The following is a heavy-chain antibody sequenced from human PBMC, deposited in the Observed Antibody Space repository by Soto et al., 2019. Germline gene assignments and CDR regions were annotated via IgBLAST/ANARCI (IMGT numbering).Heavy chain of an antibody. Sequence: SGPTLVNPTETLTLTCTVSGFSLSNARMGVSWIRQPPGKALEWLAHIFSNDEKSYSTSLKSRLTISKDTSKSQVVLTMTNMDPVDTATYYCARGVVAATYYYYGMDVWGQGTTVTVS. CDR2: IFSNDEK. J-gene: IGHJ6*02. CDR3: ARGVVAATYYYYGMDV. CDR1: GFSLSNARMG. D-gene: IGHD2-15*01. V-gene: IGHV2-26*01.